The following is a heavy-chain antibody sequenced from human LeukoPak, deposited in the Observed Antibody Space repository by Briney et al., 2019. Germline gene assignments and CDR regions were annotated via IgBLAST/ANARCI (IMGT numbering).Heavy chain of an antibody. Sequence: SETLSLTCAVYGGSFSGYYWSWIRQPPGKGLEWIGEINHSGSTNYNPSLKSRVTISVDTSKNQFSLKLSSVTAADTAVYYCARFSSGWSGPGFDPWGQGTLVTVSS. CDR1: GGSFSGYY. CDR2: INHSGST. J-gene: IGHJ5*02. CDR3: ARFSSGWSGPGFDP. V-gene: IGHV4-34*01. D-gene: IGHD6-19*01.